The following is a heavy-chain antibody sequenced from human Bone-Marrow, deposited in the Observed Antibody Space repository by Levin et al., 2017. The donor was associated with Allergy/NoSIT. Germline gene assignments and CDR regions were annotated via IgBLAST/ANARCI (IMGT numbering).Heavy chain of an antibody. D-gene: IGHD2-2*01. CDR2: MYSGGST. Sequence: PGESLKISCAVSGFTVSDNYMSWLRQAPGKGLEWVSIMYSGGSTYYADSVKGRFTISRDNSKNTLSLQMNSLRVEDTAVYYCASVSRASWRAFDIWGQGTMVTVSS. CDR1: GFTVSDNY. V-gene: IGHV3-53*01. CDR3: ASVSRASWRAFDI. J-gene: IGHJ3*02.